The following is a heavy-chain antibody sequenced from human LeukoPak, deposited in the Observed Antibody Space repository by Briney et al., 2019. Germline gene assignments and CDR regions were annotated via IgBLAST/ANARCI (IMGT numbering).Heavy chain of an antibody. CDR1: GGSMDTYF. D-gene: IGHD3-3*01. Sequence: PSETLSLTCNVSGGSMDTYFWSWVRQPPGKRLEWIGYIYSSGSTNYNPSLKSRVTISVDTSKSQFSLKLNSVTAADTAVYYCAREGRVAIFGVVIQYYFDYWGQGTLVTVSS. V-gene: IGHV4-4*09. J-gene: IGHJ4*02. CDR2: IYSSGST. CDR3: AREGRVAIFGVVIQYYFDY.